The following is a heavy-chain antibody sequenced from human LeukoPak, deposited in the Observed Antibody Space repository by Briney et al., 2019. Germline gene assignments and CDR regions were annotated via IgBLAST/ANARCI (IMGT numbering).Heavy chain of an antibody. V-gene: IGHV3-48*03. CDR1: GFAFSTYE. J-gene: IGHJ5*02. Sequence: GGSLRLSCAASGFAFSTYEMSWVRQAPGKGLEWIADITISGHTKNYADSVKGRFTISRDNARSSLYLQVNSLRVEDTGVFYCARGDPHADLWGQGTLVTVPS. CDR3: ARGDPHADL. CDR2: ITISGHTK.